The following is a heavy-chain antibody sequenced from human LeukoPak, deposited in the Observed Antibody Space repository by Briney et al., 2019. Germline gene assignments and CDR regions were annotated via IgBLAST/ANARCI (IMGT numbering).Heavy chain of an antibody. CDR3: AKDRILANFAGGFDY. J-gene: IGHJ4*02. CDR1: GFNFSNYW. Sequence: GGSLRLSCVVSGFNFSNYWMNWVRQAPGKGLEWVSGISPSGDSTFYADSVKGRFTISRDNSKNTLYFQLHSLRAEDTALYYCAKDRILANFAGGFDYWGQGTPVTVSS. V-gene: IGHV3-23*01. CDR2: ISPSGDST. D-gene: IGHD1-26*01.